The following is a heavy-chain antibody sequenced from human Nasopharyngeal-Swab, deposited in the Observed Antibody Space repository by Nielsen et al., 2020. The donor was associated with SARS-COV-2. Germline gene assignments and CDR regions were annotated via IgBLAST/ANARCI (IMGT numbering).Heavy chain of an antibody. CDR3: ARLGASGDFDY. CDR1: RYLFTDYN. D-gene: IGHD1-26*01. CDR2: INVDKGNT. V-gene: IGHV1-3*01. Sequence: ASVKVSCKASRYLFTDYNIHWVRQAPGQGLEWMGWINVDKGNTKQSQRFQGRVTITRDTSASTAYMEVSSLRSEDTAVYYCARLGASGDFDYWGQGTLVTVSS. J-gene: IGHJ4*02.